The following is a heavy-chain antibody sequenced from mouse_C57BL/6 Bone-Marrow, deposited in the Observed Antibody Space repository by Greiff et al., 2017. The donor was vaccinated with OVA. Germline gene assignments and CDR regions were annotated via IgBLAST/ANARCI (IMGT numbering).Heavy chain of an antibody. CDR2: ISSGSSTI. CDR3: ARPVLNYGSSYWYFDV. Sequence: VQLKESGGGLVKPGGSLKLSCAASGFTFSDYGMHWVRQAPEKGLEWVAYISSGSSTIYYADTVKGRFTISRDNAKNTLFLQMTSLRSEDTAMYYCARPVLNYGSSYWYFDVWGTGTTVTVSS. J-gene: IGHJ1*03. D-gene: IGHD1-1*01. CDR1: GFTFSDYG. V-gene: IGHV5-17*01.